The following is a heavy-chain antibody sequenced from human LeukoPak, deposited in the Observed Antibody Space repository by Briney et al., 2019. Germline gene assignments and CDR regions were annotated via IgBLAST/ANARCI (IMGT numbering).Heavy chain of an antibody. J-gene: IGHJ6*02. CDR3: ARGEAVTYYYYYGMDV. CDR1: GGSFSGYY. D-gene: IGHD4-17*01. V-gene: IGHV4-34*01. Sequence: SETLSLTCAVYGGSFSGYYWSWIRQPPGKGLEWIGEINHSGSTNHNPSLKSRVTISVDTSKNQFSLKLSSVTAADTAVYYCARGEAVTYYYYYGMDVWGQGTTVTVSS. CDR2: INHSGST.